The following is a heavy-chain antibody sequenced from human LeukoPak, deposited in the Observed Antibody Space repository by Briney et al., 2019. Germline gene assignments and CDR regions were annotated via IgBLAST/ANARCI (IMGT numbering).Heavy chain of an antibody. D-gene: IGHD3-9*01. CDR1: GGSISSYY. J-gene: IGHJ5*02. Sequence: PSETLSLTCTVSGGSISSYYWSWIRQPPGKGLEWIGYIYYSGSTNYNPSLKSRVTISVDTSKNQFSLKLSSVTAADTAVYYCARDYDRNWFDPWGQGTLVTVSS. CDR2: IYYSGST. V-gene: IGHV4-59*01. CDR3: ARDYDRNWFDP.